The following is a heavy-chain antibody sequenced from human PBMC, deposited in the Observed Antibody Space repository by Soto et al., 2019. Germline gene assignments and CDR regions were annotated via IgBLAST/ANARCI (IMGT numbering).Heavy chain of an antibody. CDR1: GFTFSSDW. D-gene: IGHD6-13*01. J-gene: IGHJ3*02. CDR3: ARDVSPGTSSVYFDAFDI. Sequence: EVRLVESGGGLVQPGGSLRLSCAASGFTFSSDWMTWVRQAPGKGLEWVANIRKDGSKTSYLDSVRGRFTISRDNAQSSLYLQMDSLRAEDTALYYCARDVSPGTSSVYFDAFDIWGQGTMVTVSS. CDR2: IRKDGSKT. V-gene: IGHV3-7*05.